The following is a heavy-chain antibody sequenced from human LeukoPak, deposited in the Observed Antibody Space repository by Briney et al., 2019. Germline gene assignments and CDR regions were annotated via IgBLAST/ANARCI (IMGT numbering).Heavy chain of an antibody. CDR2: LYTSGST. D-gene: IGHD6-19*01. Sequence: TVAGSGISHYYCSWIRQPTGKGLEWIGRLYTSGSTNYNPSLKSRVTMSVDTSKNQFSLKVSSVTAADTAVYYCARHNAVAATGDYWGQGTLVTVSS. V-gene: IGHV4-4*07. J-gene: IGHJ4*02. CDR3: ARHNAVAATGDY. CDR1: GSGISHYY.